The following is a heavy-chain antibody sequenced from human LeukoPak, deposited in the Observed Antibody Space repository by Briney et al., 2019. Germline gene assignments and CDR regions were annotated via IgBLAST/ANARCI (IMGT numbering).Heavy chain of an antibody. CDR2: INPSGGST. J-gene: IGHJ4*02. CDR1: GGTFSSYA. D-gene: IGHD1-26*01. Sequence: ASVTVSCKASGGTFSSYAISWVRQAPGQGLEWMGIINPSGGSTSYAQKFQGRVTMTRDTSTSTVYMELSSLRSEDTAEYYCARVGSSYWYFDYWGQGTLVTVSS. CDR3: ARVGSSYWYFDY. V-gene: IGHV1-46*01.